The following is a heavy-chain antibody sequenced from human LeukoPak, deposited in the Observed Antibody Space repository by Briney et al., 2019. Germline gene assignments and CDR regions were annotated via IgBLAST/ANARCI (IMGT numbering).Heavy chain of an antibody. CDR3: ARSQLWLLVY. J-gene: IGHJ4*02. D-gene: IGHD5-18*01. V-gene: IGHV3-21*01. Sequence: AGGSLRLSRAASGFTFSSYSMNWVRQAPGKGLEWVSSISSSSSYIYYADSVKGRFTISRDNAKNSLYLQMNSLRAEDTAVYYCARSQLWLLVYWGQGTLVTVSS. CDR1: GFTFSSYS. CDR2: ISSSSSYI.